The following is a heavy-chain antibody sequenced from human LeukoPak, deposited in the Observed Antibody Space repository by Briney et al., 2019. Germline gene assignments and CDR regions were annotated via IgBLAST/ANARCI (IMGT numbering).Heavy chain of an antibody. D-gene: IGHD2-21*02. V-gene: IGHV3-9*01. CDR2: ISWNSGDI. Sequence: GRSLRLSCAASGFSFGGYALHWVRQAPGKGLEWVASISWNSGDIVHADSVKGRCTISRDNAKNSLYLQMDSLRTEDTALYYCVKSGGYATAIRYFDLWGRGTLVTVSS. J-gene: IGHJ2*01. CDR1: GFSFGGYA. CDR3: VKSGGYATAIRYFDL.